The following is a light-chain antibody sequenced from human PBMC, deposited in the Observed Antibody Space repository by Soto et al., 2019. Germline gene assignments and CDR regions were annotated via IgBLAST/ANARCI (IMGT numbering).Light chain of an antibody. CDR2: SAS. J-gene: IGKJ1*01. V-gene: IGKV3-20*01. CDR1: QSVRTSY. Sequence: EIVLTQSPGTLSLSPGEGATLYCRASQSVRTSYLAWYQQKPGQAPRLLIYSASSRATGIPDRFSGSGSGTDFTLTISRLEPEDFAVYYCQQYGSSSTFGQGTKVDIK. CDR3: QQYGSSST.